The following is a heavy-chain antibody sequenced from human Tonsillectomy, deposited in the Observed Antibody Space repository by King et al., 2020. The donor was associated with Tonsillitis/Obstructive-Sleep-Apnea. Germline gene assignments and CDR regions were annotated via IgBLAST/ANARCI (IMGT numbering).Heavy chain of an antibody. V-gene: IGHV3-15*07. CDR1: GFTFSNAW. CDR2: IKSKTDGGTT. CDR3: TADGKIVGAKGFGY. J-gene: IGHJ4*02. D-gene: IGHD1-26*01. Sequence: VQLVESGGGLVKPGGSLRLSCAASGFTFSNAWMNWVRQAPGKGLEWVGRIKSKTDGGTTDYAAHVKGRFTISRDDSKNTLYLQMNSLKTEDTAVYYCTADGKIVGAKGFGYWGQGTLVTVSS.